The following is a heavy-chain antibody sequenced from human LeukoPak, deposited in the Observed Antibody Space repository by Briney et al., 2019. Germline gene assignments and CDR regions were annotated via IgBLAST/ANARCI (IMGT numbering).Heavy chain of an antibody. D-gene: IGHD2-15*01. CDR3: AKPAGYCSGGSCLDAFDI. J-gene: IGHJ3*02. V-gene: IGHV3-23*01. CDR2: ISGSGGST. CDR1: GFTFSSYA. Sequence: PGGSLRLSCAASGFTFSSYAMSWVRQAPGKGLEWVSAISGSGGSTYYADSVKGRFTISRDNSKNALHLQMNSLRAEDTAVYYCAKPAGYCSGGSCLDAFDIWGQGTMVTVSS.